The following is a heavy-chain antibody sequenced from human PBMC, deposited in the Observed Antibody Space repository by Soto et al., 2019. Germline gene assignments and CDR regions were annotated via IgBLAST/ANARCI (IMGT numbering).Heavy chain of an antibody. CDR3: AISPPSSGDFDY. CDR1: GGTFSSYA. J-gene: IGHJ4*02. CDR2: IIPIFGTA. Sequence: SVKVSCKASGGTFSSYAISWLRQAPGQGLEWMGGIIPIFGTANYAQKFQGRVTITADESTSTAYMELSSLRSEDTAVYYCAISPPSSGDFDYWGQGTLVTVSS. D-gene: IGHD6-6*01. V-gene: IGHV1-69*13.